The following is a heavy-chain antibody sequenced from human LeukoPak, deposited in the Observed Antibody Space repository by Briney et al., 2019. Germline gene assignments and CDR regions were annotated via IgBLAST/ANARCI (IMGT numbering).Heavy chain of an antibody. CDR2: IRYDGSNK. D-gene: IGHD1-20*01. J-gene: IGHJ4*02. V-gene: IGHV3-30*02. Sequence: GGSLRLFCAASGFIFSNYGMHWVRQAPGKGLEGVSFIRYDGSNKYCADSVKGRFTISRDNSKNTLYLQMNSLRPEDTAVYYCAKADDNWNDFDYWGQGTPVTVSS. CDR1: GFIFSNYG. CDR3: AKADDNWNDFDY.